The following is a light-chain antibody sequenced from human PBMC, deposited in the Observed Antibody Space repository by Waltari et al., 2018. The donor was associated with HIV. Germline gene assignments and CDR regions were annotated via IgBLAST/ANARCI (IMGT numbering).Light chain of an antibody. CDR3: QQSYSTPRT. J-gene: IGKJ1*01. CDR1: QSISSN. CDR2: AAS. Sequence: DIQMTQPPSSLPASVGDRVTITCRASQSISSNLNWYQQKPGKAPKLLIYAASSLQSGVPSRFSGSGSGTDFTLTISSLQPEDFATYYCQQSYSTPRTFGQGTKVEIK. V-gene: IGKV1-39*01.